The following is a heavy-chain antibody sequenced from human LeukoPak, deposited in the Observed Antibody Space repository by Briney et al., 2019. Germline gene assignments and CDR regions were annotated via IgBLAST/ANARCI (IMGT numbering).Heavy chain of an antibody. D-gene: IGHD1-1*01. V-gene: IGHV3-30*02. Sequence: PGGYLRLSCAASGFAFYKFGMHWVRQAPGKGLEWVAFIMFDGTNERYADSVKGRFTISRDNSKNTLYLQLGSLRVDDTAVYYCAPPDVRPGYNFGYGVDGFGIWGQGTMVTVSS. J-gene: IGHJ3*02. CDR3: APPDVRPGYNFGYGVDGFGI. CDR2: IMFDGTNE. CDR1: GFAFYKFG.